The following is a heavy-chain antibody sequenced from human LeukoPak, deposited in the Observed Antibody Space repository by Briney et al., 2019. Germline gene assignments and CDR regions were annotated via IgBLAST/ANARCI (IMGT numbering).Heavy chain of an antibody. Sequence: SETLSLTCAVYGGSFSGYYWSWIRQPPGKGLEWIGEINHSGGTNYNPSLKSRVTISVDTSKNQFSLKLSSVTAADTAVYYCARTYCSSTSCFFDYWGQGTLVIVSS. V-gene: IGHV4-34*01. CDR1: GGSFSGYY. D-gene: IGHD2-2*01. CDR3: ARTYCSSTSCFFDY. J-gene: IGHJ4*02. CDR2: INHSGGT.